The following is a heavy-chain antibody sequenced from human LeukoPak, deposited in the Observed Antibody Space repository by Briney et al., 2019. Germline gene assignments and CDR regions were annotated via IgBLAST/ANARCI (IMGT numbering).Heavy chain of an antibody. J-gene: IGHJ4*02. D-gene: IGHD6-13*01. Sequence: SVKVSCKASGGTFSSYAISWVRQAPGQGPEWMGRIIPILGIANYAQKFQGRVTITADKSTSTAYMELSSLRSEDTAVYYCARDFRSSSWYVDDYWGQGTLVTVSS. V-gene: IGHV1-69*04. CDR3: ARDFRSSSWYVDDY. CDR2: IIPILGIA. CDR1: GGTFSSYA.